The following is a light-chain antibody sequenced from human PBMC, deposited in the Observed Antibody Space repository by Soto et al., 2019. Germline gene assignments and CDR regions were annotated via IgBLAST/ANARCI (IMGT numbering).Light chain of an antibody. Sequence: DIQMTQSPSTLSASVGDRVTITCRASQRISSSWVAWYQQKPGKAPKLLIYKASSLESGVPSRFSGSESGTEFTLTINSLQPDDFATYYCQQYYSYSLTFGGGTKVELK. J-gene: IGKJ4*01. V-gene: IGKV1-5*03. CDR3: QQYYSYSLT. CDR2: KAS. CDR1: QRISSSW.